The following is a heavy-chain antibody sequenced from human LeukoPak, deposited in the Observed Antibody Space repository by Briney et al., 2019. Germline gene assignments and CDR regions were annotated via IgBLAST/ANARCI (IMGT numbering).Heavy chain of an antibody. V-gene: IGHV4-59*01. CDR3: AREGGSYPNWFDP. Sequence: SETLSLTCTVSGGSISSYYWSWIRQPPGKGLEWSGYIYYSGSTNYNPSLKSRVTISVDTSKNQFSLKLSSVTAADTAVYYCAREGGSYPNWFDPWGQGTLVTVSS. D-gene: IGHD1-26*01. CDR2: IYYSGST. CDR1: GGSISSYY. J-gene: IGHJ5*02.